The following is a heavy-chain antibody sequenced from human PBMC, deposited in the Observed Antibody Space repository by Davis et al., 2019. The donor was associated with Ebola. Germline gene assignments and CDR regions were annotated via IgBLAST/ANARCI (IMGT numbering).Heavy chain of an antibody. CDR2: IYYSGST. V-gene: IGHV4-30-4*02. CDR3: ARVWGFWSGYWYSWFDP. J-gene: IGHJ5*02. CDR1: GGSISSGDYY. D-gene: IGHD3-3*01. Sequence: PSETLSLTCTVSGGSISSGDYYWSWIRQPPGKGLEWIGYIYYSGSTYYNPSLKSRVTISVDTSKNQFSLKLSSVTAADTAVYYCARVWGFWSGYWYSWFDPWGQGTLVTVSS.